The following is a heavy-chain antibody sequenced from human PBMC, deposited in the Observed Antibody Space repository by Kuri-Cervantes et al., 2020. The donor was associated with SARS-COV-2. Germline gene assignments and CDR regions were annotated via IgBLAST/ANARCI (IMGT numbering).Heavy chain of an antibody. D-gene: IGHD5-24*01. CDR1: GFTFSSYD. Sequence: GGSLRLSCAASGFTFSSYDMHWVRQATGKGLEWVSAIGTAGDPYYPGSVKGRFTISRENAKNSLYLQMNSLRAEDTAVYYCAKYKGRVDGYKEGWFDPWGQGTLVTVSS. V-gene: IGHV3-13*05. CDR2: IGTAGDP. CDR3: AKYKGRVDGYKEGWFDP. J-gene: IGHJ5*02.